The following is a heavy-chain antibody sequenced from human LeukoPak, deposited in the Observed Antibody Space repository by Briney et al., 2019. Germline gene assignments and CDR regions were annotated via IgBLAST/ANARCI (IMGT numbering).Heavy chain of an antibody. CDR1: GYTFSNYG. CDR2: TSYNGNT. V-gene: IGHV1-18*04. J-gene: IGHJ4*02. D-gene: IGHD6-19*01. CDR3: ARHSGSGWQALGY. Sequence: SVKVSCKASGYTFSNYGISWVRQAPGLGLEWMGLTSYNGNTNYAQKFQDRVTMTTDTSKTTAYMELRSLESDDTAVYYCARHSGSGWQALGYWGQGTLVTVSS.